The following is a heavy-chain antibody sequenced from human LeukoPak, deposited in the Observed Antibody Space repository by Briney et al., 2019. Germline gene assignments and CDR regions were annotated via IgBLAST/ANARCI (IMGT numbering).Heavy chain of an antibody. J-gene: IGHJ6*03. Sequence: SETLSLTCAVYGGSFSGYYWSWIRQPPGKGLEWIGEINHSGSTNYNPSLKSRVTISVDTSKNQFSLKLSSVTAADTAVYYCAGGNPGAYDSSGYYLQYYYYYMDVWGKGTTVTVSS. D-gene: IGHD3-22*01. V-gene: IGHV4-34*01. CDR1: GGSFSGYY. CDR3: AGGNPGAYDSSGYYLQYYYYYMDV. CDR2: INHSGST.